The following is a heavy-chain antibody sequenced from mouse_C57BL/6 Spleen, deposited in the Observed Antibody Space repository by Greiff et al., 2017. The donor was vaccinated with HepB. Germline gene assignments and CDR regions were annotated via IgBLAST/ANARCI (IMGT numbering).Heavy chain of an antibody. V-gene: IGHV1-69*01. CDR1: GYTFTSYW. D-gene: IGHD3-2*02. J-gene: IGHJ2*01. Sequence: QVQLQQPGAELVMPGASVKLSCKASGYTFTSYWMHWVKQRPGQGLEWIGEIDPSDSYTNYNQKFKGKSTLTVDKSSSTAYMQLSSRTSEDSAVYYCARKTAQATGDYFDYWGQGTTLTVSS. CDR3: ARKTAQATGDYFDY. CDR2: IDPSDSYT.